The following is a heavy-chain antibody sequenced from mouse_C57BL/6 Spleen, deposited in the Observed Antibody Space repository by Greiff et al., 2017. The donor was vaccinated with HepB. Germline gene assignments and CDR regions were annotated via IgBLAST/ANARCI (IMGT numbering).Heavy chain of an antibody. CDR2: IDPSDSYT. CDR1: GYTFTSYW. CDR3: ARGGDPPFAY. V-gene: IGHV1-59*01. Sequence: QVQLQQSGAELVRPGTSVKLSCKASGYTFTSYWMHWVKQRPGQGLEWIGVIDPSDSYTNYNQKFKGKATLTVDTSSSTAYMQLSSLTSEDSAVYYCARGGDPPFAYWGQGTLVTVSA. J-gene: IGHJ3*01.